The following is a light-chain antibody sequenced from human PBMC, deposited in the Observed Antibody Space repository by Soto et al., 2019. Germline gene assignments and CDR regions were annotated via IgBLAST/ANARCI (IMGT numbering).Light chain of an antibody. V-gene: IGLV2-23*02. Sequence: QSALTQPASVSGSPGPSITISCTGTSTDPATYDLVSWYQQHPGKAPQLIIYEVAKRPSGVSARFSGSQSGDTASLTISGLQAADEAYYYCCSRLFGGGTKLTVL. J-gene: IGLJ2*01. CDR1: STDPATYDL. CDR3: CSRL. CDR2: EVA.